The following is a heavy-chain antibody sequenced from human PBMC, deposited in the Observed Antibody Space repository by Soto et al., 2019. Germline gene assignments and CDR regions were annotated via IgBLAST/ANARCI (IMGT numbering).Heavy chain of an antibody. Sequence: EVQLVETGGGLIQPGGSLRLSCAASGFTVSSNYMSWVRQAPGKGLEWVSVIYSGGSTYYADSVKGRFTISRDNSKNTLYLQMNSMRAEDTAVYYCAREYYYDSRHTDQDAFDIWGQGTMVTVSS. CDR2: IYSGGST. CDR1: GFTVSSNY. CDR3: AREYYYDSRHTDQDAFDI. V-gene: IGHV3-53*02. J-gene: IGHJ3*02. D-gene: IGHD3-22*01.